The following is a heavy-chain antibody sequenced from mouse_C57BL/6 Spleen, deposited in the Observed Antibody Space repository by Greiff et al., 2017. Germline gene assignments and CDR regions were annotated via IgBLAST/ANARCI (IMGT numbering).Heavy chain of an antibody. CDR2: INPSNGGT. CDR1: GYTFTSYW. CDR3: ARSRRYEGYPDWFAY. J-gene: IGHJ3*01. D-gene: IGHD2-3*01. V-gene: IGHV1-53*01. Sequence: VQLQQPGTELVKPGASVKLSCKASGYTFTSYWMHWVKQRPGQGLEWIGNINPSNGGTNYNEKFKSKATLTVDKSSSTAYMQLSSLTSEDSAVYYCARSRRYEGYPDWFAYWGQGTLVTVSA.